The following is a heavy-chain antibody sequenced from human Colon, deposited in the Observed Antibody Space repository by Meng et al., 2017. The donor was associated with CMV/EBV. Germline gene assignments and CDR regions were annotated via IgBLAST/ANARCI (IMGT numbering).Heavy chain of an antibody. V-gene: IGHV3-48*04. D-gene: IGHD3-3*01. Sequence: GESLKISCAASGFTFSSYRMNWVRQAPGKGLEWISSISSGATTIYYADSVKGRFTISRDNAKNSLYLQMNSLRAEDTAVYYCARGKDYDFWGGAWFDPWGQGTLVTVSS. CDR3: ARGKDYDFWGGAWFDP. J-gene: IGHJ5*02. CDR1: GFTFSSYR. CDR2: ISSGATTI.